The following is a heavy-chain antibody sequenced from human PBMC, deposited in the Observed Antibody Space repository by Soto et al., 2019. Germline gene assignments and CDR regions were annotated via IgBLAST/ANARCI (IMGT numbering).Heavy chain of an antibody. CDR2: INHSGGSS. V-gene: IGHV1-46*01. CDR3: ARDLKKVTIRSYYFYCMDV. CDR1: GYTFPSCY. D-gene: IGHD5-12*01. J-gene: IGHJ6*02. Sequence: ASVKVSCKASGYTFPSCYMHWVRQAPGKGLEWMGIINHSGGSSSYAKKFQGRDTMTRDTSTSTDYMELNSLRSADTAVYYCARDLKKVTIRSYYFYCMDVRGQGHTVTAS.